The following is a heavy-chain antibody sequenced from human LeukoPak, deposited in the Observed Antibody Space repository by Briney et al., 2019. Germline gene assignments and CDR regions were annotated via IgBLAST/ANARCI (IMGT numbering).Heavy chain of an antibody. D-gene: IGHD6-19*01. CDR1: GGSISSSSYY. CDR3: ARQPSSGWLYNWFDP. V-gene: IGHV4-39*01. J-gene: IGHJ5*02. CDR2: IYYSGST. Sequence: PSETLSLTCTVSGGSISSSSYYWGWIRQPPGKGLEWIGSIYYSGSTYYNPSLKSRVTISVDTSKNQFSLKPSSVTAADTSVYYCARQPSSGWLYNWFDPWGQGTLVTVSS.